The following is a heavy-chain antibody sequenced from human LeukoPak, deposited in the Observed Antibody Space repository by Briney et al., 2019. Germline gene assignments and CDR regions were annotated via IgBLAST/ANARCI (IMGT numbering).Heavy chain of an antibody. D-gene: IGHD2-21*01. CDR3: GRTQRRVWNWCDP. J-gene: IGHJ5*02. V-gene: IGHV1-46*01. Sequence: ASVKVSCKASGYTFTSYYMHWVRQAPGHGLEWMGVITPSGGSTSYAQKYQGRVTMTTDTSTSTVYMELSSLRSEDTAVYYCGRTQRRVWNWCDPWGQGTLVTVSS. CDR1: GYTFTSYY. CDR2: ITPSGGST.